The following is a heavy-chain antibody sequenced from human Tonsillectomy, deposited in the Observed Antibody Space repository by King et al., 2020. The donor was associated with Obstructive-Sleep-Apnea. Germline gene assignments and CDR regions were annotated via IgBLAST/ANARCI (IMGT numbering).Heavy chain of an antibody. Sequence: VQLVESGGGLVQPGGSLRLSCSASKFTFSSYAMSWVRQAPGKGLEWVSAISGSGGGTYYADSVKGRFTISRDNSKNTLYLQMNSLRAEDTAVYYCAKVGVHMAETYYFDYWGQGTLVTLSS. CDR3: AKVGVHMAETYYFDY. CDR1: KFTFSSYA. V-gene: IGHV3-23*04. CDR2: ISGSGGGT. D-gene: IGHD5-24*01. J-gene: IGHJ4*02.